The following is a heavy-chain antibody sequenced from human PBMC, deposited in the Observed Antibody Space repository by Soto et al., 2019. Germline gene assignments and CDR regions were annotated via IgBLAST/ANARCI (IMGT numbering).Heavy chain of an antibody. V-gene: IGHV1-46*01. CDR3: ARGGATIFGVIDS. D-gene: IGHD3-3*02. CDR1: GYIFFSYY. Sequence: XSVKVSCKASGYIFFSYYIHWVRQAPGQGLEWMGRFLASGGNTDYAQRFRGRVSMTRDTSTTNTVSLELTSLTSDDTAVYYCARGGATIFGVIDSWGQGNRVTVSS. CDR2: FLASGGNT. J-gene: IGHJ4*02.